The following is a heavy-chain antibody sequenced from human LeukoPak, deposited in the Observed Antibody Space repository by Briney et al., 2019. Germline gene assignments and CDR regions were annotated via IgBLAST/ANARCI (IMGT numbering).Heavy chain of an antibody. CDR3: ARRVRAWLGNEYYYYGMDV. CDR2: MNPNSGNT. J-gene: IGHJ6*02. V-gene: IGHV1-8*02. D-gene: IGHD6-19*01. CDR1: GYTFTSYD. Sequence: ASVKVSCKASGYTFTSYDINWVRQATGQGLEWMGWMNPNSGNTGYAQKFQGRVTMTRNTSISTAYMELSSLRSEDTAVYYCARRVRAWLGNEYYYYGMDVWGQGTTVTVSS.